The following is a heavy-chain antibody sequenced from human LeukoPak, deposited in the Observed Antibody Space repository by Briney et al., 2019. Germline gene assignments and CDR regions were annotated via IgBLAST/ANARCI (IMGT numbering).Heavy chain of an antibody. V-gene: IGHV4-61*01. J-gene: IGHJ5*02. D-gene: IGHD3-3*01. CDR2: IYYSGST. CDR3: ARERWRGYYDFWSGYSPYNWFDP. Sequence: PSETLSLTCTVSGGSVSSGSYYWSWIRQPPGKGLEWIGYIYYSGSTNYNPSLKSRVTISVDTSKNQFSLKLSSVTAADTAVYYCARERWRGYYDFWSGYSPYNWFDPWGQGTLVTVSS. CDR1: GGSVSSGSYY.